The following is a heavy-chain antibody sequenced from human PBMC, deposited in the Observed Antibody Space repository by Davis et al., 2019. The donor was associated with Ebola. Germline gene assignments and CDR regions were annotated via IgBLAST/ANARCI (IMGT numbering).Heavy chain of an antibody. J-gene: IGHJ4*02. CDR2: ISSSSGYI. V-gene: IGHV3-21*01. Sequence: GESLKISCAASGFTFSSYSMNWVRQAPGKGLEWVSSISSSSGYIYYADSVKGRFTISRDNAKNSLYLQMNSLRAEDTAVYYCAREMATGICPDYWGQGTLVTVSS. CDR1: GFTFSSYS. D-gene: IGHD3-10*01. CDR3: AREMATGICPDY.